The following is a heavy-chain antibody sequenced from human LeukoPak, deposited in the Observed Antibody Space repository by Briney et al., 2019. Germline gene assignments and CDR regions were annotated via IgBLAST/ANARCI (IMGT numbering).Heavy chain of an antibody. D-gene: IGHD5-18*01. Sequence: GAALEISCKGAGSIFTSYWIGGGRQLPGKGLEWRGIIYPGDSDTRYSPSLQGQVTISGDKSSSTAYLQWSSLKASDPAMYYCARPDVDTAMVTYWGQGTLVTVSS. V-gene: IGHV5-51*01. J-gene: IGHJ4*02. CDR3: ARPDVDTAMVTY. CDR2: IYPGDSDT. CDR1: GSIFTSYW.